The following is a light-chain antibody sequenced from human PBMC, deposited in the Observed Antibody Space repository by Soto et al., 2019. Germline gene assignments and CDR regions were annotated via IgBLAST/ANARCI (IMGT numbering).Light chain of an antibody. CDR3: QQYDHSALMYT. CDR1: QSVTSNY. V-gene: IGKV3-20*01. Sequence: EIVLTQSPGTLSLSPGERATLSCRASQSVTSNYLAWYQQKPGQAPRLLIYGASTRAAGVPDRFSGSGSGTDFTLTITRLEPEDVAVYYGQQYDHSALMYTFGQGTKLGVK. J-gene: IGKJ2*01. CDR2: GAS.